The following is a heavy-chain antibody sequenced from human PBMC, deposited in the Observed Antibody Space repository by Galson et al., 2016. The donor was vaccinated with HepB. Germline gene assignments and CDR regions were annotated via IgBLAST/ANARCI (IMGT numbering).Heavy chain of an antibody. V-gene: IGHV3-48*02. CDR1: GFIFSNYN. D-gene: IGHD6-19*01. J-gene: IGHJ4*02. Sequence: SLRLSCAASGFIFSNYNMNWVRQAPRKGMEWVSYVSPNGNPKYYEDSVKGRFSISKDNAKNSLPLQMTSLRDDDTAVYYCARGLPFHSSGWYFDSWVQGILVTVSS. CDR2: VSPNGNPK. CDR3: ARGLPFHSSGWYFDS.